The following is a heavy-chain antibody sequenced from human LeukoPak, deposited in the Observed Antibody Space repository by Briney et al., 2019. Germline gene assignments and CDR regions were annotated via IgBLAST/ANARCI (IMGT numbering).Heavy chain of an antibody. CDR2: ISSSSSYI. D-gene: IGHD6-19*01. CDR1: GFTFSSYS. Sequence: GGSLRLSCAASGFTFSSYSMNWVRQAPGKGLEWVSSISSSSSYIYYADSVKGRFTISRDNAKNSLYLQMNSLRAEDTAVYYCASSGVAGTPHEYLQHWGQGTLVTVSS. CDR3: ASSGVAGTPHEYLQH. J-gene: IGHJ1*01. V-gene: IGHV3-21*01.